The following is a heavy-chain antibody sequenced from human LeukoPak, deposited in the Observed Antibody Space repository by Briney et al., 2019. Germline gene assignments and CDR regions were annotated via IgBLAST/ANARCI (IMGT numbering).Heavy chain of an antibody. CDR3: ATQRGSYLWGTDFDY. V-gene: IGHV1-2*02. CDR2: INPNSGDT. Sequence: GASVKVSCKASAYTFTGYYMHWVRQAPGQGLEWMGWINPNSGDTKYAQKFQGRVTMTRDTSISTAYMELSRLRSDDTAVYYCATQRGSYLWGTDFDYWGQGTLVTVSS. CDR1: AYTFTGYY. D-gene: IGHD3-16*01. J-gene: IGHJ4*02.